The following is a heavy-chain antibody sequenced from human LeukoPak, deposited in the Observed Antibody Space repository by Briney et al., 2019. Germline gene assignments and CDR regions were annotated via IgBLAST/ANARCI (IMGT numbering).Heavy chain of an antibody. CDR2: ISWNSGSI. J-gene: IGHJ4*02. D-gene: IGHD6-13*01. CDR1: GFTFDDYA. Sequence: GRSLRLSCAASGFTFDDYAMHWVRQAPGKGLEWVSGISWNSGSIGYADSVKGRFTISRDNAKNSLYLQMNSLRAEDTALYYCAKDIAAAGLGYWGQGTLVTVSS. CDR3: AKDIAAAGLGY. V-gene: IGHV3-9*01.